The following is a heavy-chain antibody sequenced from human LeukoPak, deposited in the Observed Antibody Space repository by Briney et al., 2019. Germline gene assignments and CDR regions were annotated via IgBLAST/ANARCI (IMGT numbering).Heavy chain of an antibody. Sequence: GGSLRLSCAASGFTFSRYSMNWVRQAPGKGLEWVANIKQDGSEKYYVDSVKGRFTISRDNAKNSLYLQMNSLRAEDTAVYYCARDVLGGFDYWGQGTLVTVSS. D-gene: IGHD2-8*01. V-gene: IGHV3-7*04. CDR1: GFTFSRYS. CDR3: ARDVLGGFDY. J-gene: IGHJ4*02. CDR2: IKQDGSEK.